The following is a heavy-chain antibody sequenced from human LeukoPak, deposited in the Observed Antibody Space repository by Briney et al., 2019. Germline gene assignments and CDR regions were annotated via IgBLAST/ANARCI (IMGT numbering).Heavy chain of an antibody. J-gene: IGHJ4*02. CDR2: INHSGST. D-gene: IGHD3-22*01. CDR1: GGSFSGYY. Sequence: SETLSLTCAVYGGSFSGYYWSWIRQPPGKGLEWIGEINHSGSTNYNPSLKSRVTMSVDTSKNQFSLKLSSVTAADTAVYYCARWSSGSYYYVDYWGQGTLVTVSS. CDR3: ARWSSGSYYYVDY. V-gene: IGHV4-34*01.